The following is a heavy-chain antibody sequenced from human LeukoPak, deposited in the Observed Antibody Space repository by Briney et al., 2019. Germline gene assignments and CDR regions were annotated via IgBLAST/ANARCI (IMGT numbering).Heavy chain of an antibody. J-gene: IGHJ6*02. D-gene: IGHD3-16*02. CDR3: ARDGRYVIVGAAGVHGGMDV. V-gene: IGHV4-39*07. CDR2: IYYSGST. Sequence: SETLSLTCTVSGGSISSSSYYWGWIRQPPGKGLEWIGSIYYSGSTYYNPSLKSRSTISVDTSKNQFSLKRSAVNAADTAVYSCARDGRYVIVGAAGVHGGMDVGGQGTTVTVSS. CDR1: GGSISSSSYY.